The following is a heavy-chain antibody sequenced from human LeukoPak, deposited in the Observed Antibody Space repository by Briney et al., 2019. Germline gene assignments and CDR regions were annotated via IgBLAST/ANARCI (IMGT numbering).Heavy chain of an antibody. J-gene: IGHJ4*02. CDR1: GFTFNSYG. Sequence: GGSLRLSCAASGFTFNSYGMHWVRQAPGKGLEWVAVISYDETDKYYADSVKGRFTVSRDNSKNTLYLQMNSLRAEDTAVYYCAKRYSSDCYYFDYWGQGTLVTVSS. CDR2: ISYDETDK. V-gene: IGHV3-30*18. CDR3: AKRYSSDCYYFDY. D-gene: IGHD6-19*01.